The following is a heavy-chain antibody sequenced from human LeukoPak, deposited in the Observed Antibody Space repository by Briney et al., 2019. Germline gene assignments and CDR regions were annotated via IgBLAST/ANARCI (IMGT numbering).Heavy chain of an antibody. Sequence: PGGSLRLSCSASGFTFRDYAMSWVRQAPGKGLEWVSAISGSGGSTYYADSVKGRFTISRDNSKNTLYLQMNSLRAEDTAVYYCAKGASMTTVTTFIKIMYYFDYWGQGTLVTVSS. J-gene: IGHJ4*02. CDR2: ISGSGGST. CDR1: GFTFRDYA. D-gene: IGHD4-17*01. V-gene: IGHV3-23*01. CDR3: AKGASMTTVTTFIKIMYYFDY.